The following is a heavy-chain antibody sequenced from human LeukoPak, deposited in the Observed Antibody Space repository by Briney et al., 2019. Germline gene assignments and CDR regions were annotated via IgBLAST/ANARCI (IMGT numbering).Heavy chain of an antibody. D-gene: IGHD3-22*01. J-gene: IGHJ4*02. CDR2: ISSSSSYI. Sequence: PGGSLRLSCAASGFTFSSYSMNWVRQAPGKGLEWVSSISSSSSYIYYADSVKGRFTISRDNAKNSLYLQMNSLRAEDTAVYYCASHYYDSSGYYQQYYFDYWGQGTLVTVPS. V-gene: IGHV3-21*01. CDR3: ASHYYDSSGYYQQYYFDY. CDR1: GFTFSSYS.